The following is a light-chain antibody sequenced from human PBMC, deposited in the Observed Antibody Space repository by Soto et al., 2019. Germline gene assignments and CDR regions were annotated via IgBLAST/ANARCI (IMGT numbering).Light chain of an antibody. J-gene: IGKJ1*01. CDR2: DAS. Sequence: DIQMTQSPSTLSASVGDRVTITCRASQSISSWLAWYQQKPGKAPKLLIYDASSLESGVPSRVSGSGSGTEFTLTIDSLQPDEFATYYCKEYKSYSWTVGQGTKVDIK. CDR3: KEYKSYSWT. CDR1: QSISSW. V-gene: IGKV1-5*01.